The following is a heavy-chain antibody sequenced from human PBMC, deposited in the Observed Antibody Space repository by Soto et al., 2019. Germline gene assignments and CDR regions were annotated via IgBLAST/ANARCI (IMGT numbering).Heavy chain of an antibody. V-gene: IGHV3-74*03. CDR3: ARDYYYGSRSSSVNWFDP. Sequence: GGSLRLSCVASEFTFSKYWMHWVRQAPGKGLVWVSRINMDGTKTAYADSVKGRFTVSRDNANNTLYLQMNSLGVEDTAVYYCARDYYYGSRSSSVNWFDPWGQGTLVTVSS. CDR2: INMDGTKT. D-gene: IGHD3-22*01. CDR1: EFTFSKYW. J-gene: IGHJ5*02.